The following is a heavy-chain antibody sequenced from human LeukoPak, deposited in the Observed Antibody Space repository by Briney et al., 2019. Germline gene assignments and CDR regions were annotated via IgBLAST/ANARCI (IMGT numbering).Heavy chain of an antibody. CDR1: GGSISSYY. J-gene: IGHJ4*02. Sequence: SETLSLTCTVSGGSISSYYWSWIRQPPGKGLEWIGYIYYSGSTNYNPSLKSRVTISVDTSKNQFSLKLSPVTAADTAVYYCARGSGSTIFGVVSHDYWGQGTLVTVSS. V-gene: IGHV4-59*01. CDR2: IYYSGST. D-gene: IGHD3-3*01. CDR3: ARGSGSTIFGVVSHDY.